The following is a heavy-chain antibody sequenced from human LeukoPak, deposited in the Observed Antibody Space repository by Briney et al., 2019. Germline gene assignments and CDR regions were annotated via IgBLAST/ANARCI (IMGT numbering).Heavy chain of an antibody. CDR3: ARAPDDYDFWSGPFDY. V-gene: IGHV1-2*02. CDR2: INPNSGNT. Sequence: ASVKVSCKTSGYTFTGYYMHWVRQAPGQGLEWMGWINPNSGNTNYAQNLQGRVTMTTDTSTSTAYMELRSLRSDDTAVYYRARAPDDYDFWSGPFDYWGRGTLVTVSS. D-gene: IGHD3-3*01. J-gene: IGHJ4*02. CDR1: GYTFTGYY.